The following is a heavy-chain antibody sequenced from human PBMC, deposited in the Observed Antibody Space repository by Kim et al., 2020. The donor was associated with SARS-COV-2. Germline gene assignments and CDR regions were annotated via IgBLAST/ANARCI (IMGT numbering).Heavy chain of an antibody. V-gene: IGHV7-4-1*02. D-gene: IGHD3-3*01. J-gene: IGHJ5*02. CDR3: ARVRGTIFGVVIIGGWFDP. CDR1: GYTFTSYA. CDR2: INTNTGNP. Sequence: ASVKVSCKASGYTFTSYAMNWVRQAPGPGLEWMGWINTNTGNPTYAQGFTGRFVFSLDTSVSTAYLQISSLKAEDTAVYYCARVRGTIFGVVIIGGWFDPWGQGTLVTVSS.